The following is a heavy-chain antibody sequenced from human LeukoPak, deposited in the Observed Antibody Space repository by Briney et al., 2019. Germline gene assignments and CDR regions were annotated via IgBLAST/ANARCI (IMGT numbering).Heavy chain of an antibody. J-gene: IGHJ5*02. CDR3: ARDGRYYYDSGEFDP. CDR1: GYTFTVYY. V-gene: IGHV1-2*06. CDR2: INPNSGGT. D-gene: IGHD3-22*01. Sequence: RASVTVSCTASGYTFTVYYMHWVRQAPGQGLEWMGRINPNSGGTNYAQKFQSRVTMTRDTSISTAYMELSRLRSDDTAVYYCARDGRYYYDSGEFDPWGQGILVTVSS.